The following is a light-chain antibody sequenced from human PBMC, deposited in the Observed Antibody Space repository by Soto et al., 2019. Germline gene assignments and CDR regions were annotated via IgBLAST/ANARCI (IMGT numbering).Light chain of an antibody. CDR2: DVT. J-gene: IGLJ1*01. CDR3: CSFTSRNTAYV. Sequence: QSALTQPGSVSGSPGQSITISCTGTSSDIGAYNYVSWYQQHPGKAPKLVIFDVTNRPSGVSTRFSGSKSGNTASLTISGLQAEDEADYYCCSFTSRNTAYVFGTGTKVTVL. V-gene: IGLV2-14*01. CDR1: SSDIGAYNY.